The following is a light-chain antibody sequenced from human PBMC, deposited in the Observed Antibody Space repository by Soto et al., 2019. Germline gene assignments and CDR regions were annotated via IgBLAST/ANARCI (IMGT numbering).Light chain of an antibody. CDR1: SSDVGGYNR. CDR2: EVT. CDR3: SSYSSSSTYVV. J-gene: IGLJ2*01. Sequence: HSALTQPPSVSGSPGQSVTISCTGTSSDVGGYNRVSWYQRPPGTAPKLIIFEVTDRPSGVPDRFSGSKSGNTASLTISGLQAEDEADYYCSSYSSSSTYVVFGGGTKLTVL. V-gene: IGLV2-18*02.